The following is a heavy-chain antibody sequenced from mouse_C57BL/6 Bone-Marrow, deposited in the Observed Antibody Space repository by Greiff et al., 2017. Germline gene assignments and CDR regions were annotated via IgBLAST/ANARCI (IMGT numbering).Heavy chain of an antibody. CDR3: TRERGYGSSPCYFDY. V-gene: IGHV5-9-1*02. D-gene: IGHD1-1*01. J-gene: IGHJ2*01. CDR1: GFTFSSYA. CDR2: ISSGGDYI. Sequence: EVKLVESGEGLVKPGGSLKLSCAASGFTFSSYAMSWVRQTPEKRLEWVAYISSGGDYIYYADTVKGRFTISRDNARNTLYLQMSSLKSEDTALYYCTRERGYGSSPCYFDYWGQGTTLTVSA.